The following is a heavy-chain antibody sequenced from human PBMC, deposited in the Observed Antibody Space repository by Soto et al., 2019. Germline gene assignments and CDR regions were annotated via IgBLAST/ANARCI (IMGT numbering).Heavy chain of an antibody. Sequence: QVQLVESGGGVVQPGRSLRLSCAASGFTFSSYGMHWVRQAPGKGLEWVAVISYDGSNKYYADSVKGRFTISRDNSKNTLYLQMNNLRAEDTAVYYCAKDGQWLEPPYDAFDIWGQGTMVTVSS. CDR2: ISYDGSNK. CDR1: GFTFSSYG. V-gene: IGHV3-30*18. CDR3: AKDGQWLEPPYDAFDI. J-gene: IGHJ3*02. D-gene: IGHD6-19*01.